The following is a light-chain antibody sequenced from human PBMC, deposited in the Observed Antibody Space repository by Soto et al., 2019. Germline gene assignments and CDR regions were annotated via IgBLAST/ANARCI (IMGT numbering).Light chain of an antibody. V-gene: IGKV3-20*01. CDR3: QHFGGTTFT. CDR2: GAS. Sequence: EIVLTQSPGTLSLSPGEGATLSCRASKSVSSSYIAWYQQRPGQTPSLLIYGASTRATGIPDRFGVSGSGTHFTRTISRLEPGEFAVYYCQHFGGTTFTFGQGTRLEIK. CDR1: KSVSSSY. J-gene: IGKJ5*01.